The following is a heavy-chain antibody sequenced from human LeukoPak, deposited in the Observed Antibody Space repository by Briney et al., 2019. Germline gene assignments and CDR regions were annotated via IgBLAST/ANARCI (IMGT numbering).Heavy chain of an antibody. CDR1: GGSFSGYY. D-gene: IGHD2-15*01. V-gene: IGHV4-34*01. CDR3: AREGDCSGPSCYSSPLDS. CDR2: INHSGST. J-gene: IGHJ4*02. Sequence: SETLSLTCAVYGGSFSGYYWSWIRQPPGKGLEWIGEINHSGSTNYNPSLKSRVTISVDTSKNQFSLKLSSVTAADTAVYYCAREGDCSGPSCYSSPLDSWGQGTLVTVSS.